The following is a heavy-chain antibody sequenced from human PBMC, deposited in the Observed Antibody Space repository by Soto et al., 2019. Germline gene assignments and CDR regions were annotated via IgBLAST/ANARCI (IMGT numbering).Heavy chain of an antibody. CDR3: ARERCGADYYGSGSYYNPYYYYGMDV. V-gene: IGHV1-69*01. CDR2: IIPIFGTA. CDR1: GGTFSSYA. Sequence: QVQLVQSGAEVKKPGSSVKVSCKASGGTFSSYAISWVRQAPGQGLEWMGGIIPIFGTANYAQKFQGRVTITADESTSTAYMELSSLRSEDTAVYYCARERCGADYYGSGSYYNPYYYYGMDVWGQGTTVTVSS. D-gene: IGHD3-10*01. J-gene: IGHJ6*02.